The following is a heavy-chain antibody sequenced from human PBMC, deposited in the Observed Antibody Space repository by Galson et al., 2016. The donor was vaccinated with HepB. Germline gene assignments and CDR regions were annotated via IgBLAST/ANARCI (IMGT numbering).Heavy chain of an antibody. J-gene: IGHJ4*02. CDR3: ARSYLLGRGFGS. D-gene: IGHD7-27*01. V-gene: IGHV6-1*01. CDR1: GDSVSSNSAG. Sequence: CAISGDSVSSNSAGWYWIRQSPSRGLEWLGRTSYRSKWHFDYAESVKGRITINPDTAKNQFSLQLKSVTPEDTAIYYCARSYLLGRGFGSWGQGTLVTVSS. CDR2: TSYRSKWHF.